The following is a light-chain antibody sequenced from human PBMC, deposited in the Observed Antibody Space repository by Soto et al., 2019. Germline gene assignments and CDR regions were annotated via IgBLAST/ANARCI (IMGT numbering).Light chain of an antibody. CDR2: DTS. J-gene: IGKJ1*01. CDR1: QSVSSSY. CDR3: QHCVSSPS. Sequence: EIVLTQSPGTLSLSPGERATLSCRASQSVSSSYLAWYQQKPGQAPRPLIYDTSSRSTGIPDRFSGSGSGTDFTLAISRLEPEYFAGYYCQHCVSSPSFGQGTKVELK. V-gene: IGKV3-20*01.